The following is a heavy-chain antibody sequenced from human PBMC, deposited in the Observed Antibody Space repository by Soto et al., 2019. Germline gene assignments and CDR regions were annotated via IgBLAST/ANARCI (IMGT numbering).Heavy chain of an antibody. CDR3: ARLDSSSFDY. Sequence: PSETLSLTCTVSGGSISSYYWSWFRQPPGKGLEWIGYIYYSGSTNYNPSLKSRVTISVDTSKNQFSLKLSSVTAADTAVYYCARLDSSSFDYWGQGTLVTVSS. D-gene: IGHD6-13*01. J-gene: IGHJ4*02. CDR1: GGSISSYY. V-gene: IGHV4-59*08. CDR2: IYYSGST.